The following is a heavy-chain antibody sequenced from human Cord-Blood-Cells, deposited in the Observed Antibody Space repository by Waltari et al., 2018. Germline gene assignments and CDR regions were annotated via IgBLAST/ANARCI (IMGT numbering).Heavy chain of an antibody. V-gene: IGHV3-23*01. J-gene: IGHJ4*02. CDR1: GLTFSSLD. CDR2: ISGSGGST. CDR3: AKGRQWEPFDY. Sequence: EVQQLASGGGLVQPWGSLRLSCAACGLTFSSLDLMRVRQAPGKGLEWVSAISGSGGSTYYADSVKGRFTISRDNSKNTLYLQMNSLRAEDTAVYYCAKGRQWEPFDYWGQGTLVTVSS. D-gene: IGHD1-26*01.